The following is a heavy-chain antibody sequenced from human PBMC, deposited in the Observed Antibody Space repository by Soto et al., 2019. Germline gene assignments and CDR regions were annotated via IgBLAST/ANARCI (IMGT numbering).Heavy chain of an antibody. J-gene: IGHJ4*02. CDR1: GFTFSSYW. D-gene: IGHD4-17*01. V-gene: IGHV3-7*01. Sequence: GGSPRLSCAASGFTFSSYWMSWVRQAPGKGLEWVANIKQDGSEKYYVDSMKGRFTISRDNAKNSLYLQMNSLRAEDTAVYYCARERAHDYGDYVFDYWGQGTLVTVSS. CDR3: ARERAHDYGDYVFDY. CDR2: IKQDGSEK.